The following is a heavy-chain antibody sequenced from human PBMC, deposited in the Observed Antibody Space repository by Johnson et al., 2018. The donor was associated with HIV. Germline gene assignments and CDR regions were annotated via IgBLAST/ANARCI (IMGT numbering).Heavy chain of an antibody. V-gene: IGHV3-30*04. J-gene: IGHJ3*02. CDR3: AKEPLVRGVNAFDI. CDR1: GFTFTTYI. Sequence: QVQLVESGGGVVQPGRSLTLSCTPSGFTFTTYIMHWVRQAPGKGLEWVAFISYDGNDRNYDDSMKGRFTISRDNSKNTLYLQMNSLRAEDTAVYYCAKEPLVRGVNAFDIWGQGTMVTVSS. CDR2: ISYDGNDR. D-gene: IGHD3-10*01.